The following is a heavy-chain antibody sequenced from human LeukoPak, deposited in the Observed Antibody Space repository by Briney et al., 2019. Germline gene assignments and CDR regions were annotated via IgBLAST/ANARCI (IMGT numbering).Heavy chain of an antibody. CDR2: IRSKTNNYAT. J-gene: IGHJ4*02. CDR3: AKGLSPGIAAAGTNY. Sequence: GGSLRLSCVASGFTFSGSAIHWVRQASGKGLESVGHIRSKTNNYATAYAASVKGRFTISRDDSKNTLYLQMNSLRAEDTAVYYCAKGLSPGIAAAGTNYWGQGTLVTVSS. D-gene: IGHD6-13*01. CDR1: GFTFSGSA. V-gene: IGHV3-73*01.